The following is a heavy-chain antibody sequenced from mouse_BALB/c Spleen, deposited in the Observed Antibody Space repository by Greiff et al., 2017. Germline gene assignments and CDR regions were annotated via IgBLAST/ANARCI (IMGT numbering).Heavy chain of an antibody. CDR3: AREGYGNYGGAMDY. D-gene: IGHD2-10*02. CDR1: GFTFTDYY. CDR2: IRNKANGYTT. J-gene: IGHJ4*01. Sequence: EVMLVESGGGLVQPGGSLRLSCATSGFTFTDYYMSWVRQPPGKALEWLGFIRNKANGYTTEYSASVKGRFTISRDNSQSILYLQMNTLRAEDSATYYGAREGYGNYGGAMDYWGQGTSVTVSS. V-gene: IGHV7-3*02.